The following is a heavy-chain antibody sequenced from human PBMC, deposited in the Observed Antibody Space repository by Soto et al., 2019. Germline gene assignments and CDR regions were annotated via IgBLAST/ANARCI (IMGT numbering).Heavy chain of an antibody. CDR3: AKNPQIGYDYGWFAH. J-gene: IGHJ5*02. Sequence: EVQLLESGGGLVQPGGSLRLSCAASGFTFTSYAMTWVRQAPGKGLEWVSGIRATGDSPYYADSVKGRFTISKDNSNNILYLQRNSLRADDTDVYFCAKNPQIGYDYGWFAHWGQGTLVTVSS. V-gene: IGHV3-23*01. D-gene: IGHD4-17*01. CDR1: GFTFTSYA. CDR2: IRATGDSP.